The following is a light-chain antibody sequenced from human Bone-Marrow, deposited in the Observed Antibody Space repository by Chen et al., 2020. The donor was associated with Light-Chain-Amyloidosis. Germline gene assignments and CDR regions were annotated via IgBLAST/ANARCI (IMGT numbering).Light chain of an antibody. J-gene: IGLJ2*01. CDR3: QSADSSGTYEVI. V-gene: IGLV3-25*03. Sequence: SYEMTQPPSVSVSPGQTARITCSGDDLPTKYAYWYQQKPGQAPELGIHRDTERPSGISDRFSFSSSATTATLTISVVQAEDEADYHCQSADSSGTYEVIFGGGTKLTVL. CDR1: DLPTKY. CDR2: RDT.